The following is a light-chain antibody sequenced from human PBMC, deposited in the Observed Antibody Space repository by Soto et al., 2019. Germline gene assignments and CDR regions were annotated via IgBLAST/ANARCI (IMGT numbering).Light chain of an antibody. CDR1: QAVSSF. J-gene: IGKJ2*01. V-gene: IGKV1-39*01. CDR2: GAA. Sequence: DIQMTQSPSSLSASVGDRVTVTCRASQAVSSFLNWYQQKPGKAPELLIYGAASLQSGVPSRFSGSGSGTDFTLSISSLQPEDFATYYCQQSHFTPYTFGQGTKLEIK. CDR3: QQSHFTPYT.